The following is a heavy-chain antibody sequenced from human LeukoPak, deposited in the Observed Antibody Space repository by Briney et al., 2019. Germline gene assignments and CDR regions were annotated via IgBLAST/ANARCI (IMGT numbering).Heavy chain of an antibody. CDR2: INHSGST. Sequence: SETLSLTCTVSGGSISGYYWSWIRQPPGKGLEWIGEINHSGSTNYNPSLKSRVTISVDTSKNQFSLKLSSVTAADTAVYYCARAGKVRGVIRTNYYMDVWGKGTTVTVSS. CDR1: GGSISGYY. V-gene: IGHV4-34*01. D-gene: IGHD3-10*01. J-gene: IGHJ6*03. CDR3: ARAGKVRGVIRTNYYMDV.